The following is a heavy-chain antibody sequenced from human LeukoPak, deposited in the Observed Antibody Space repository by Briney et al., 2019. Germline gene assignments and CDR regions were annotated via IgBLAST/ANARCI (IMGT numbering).Heavy chain of an antibody. CDR3: ARDLYCGGDCYSLRVHRGYYGMDV. CDR1: GGTFSSYA. CDR2: IIPILGIA. J-gene: IGHJ6*02. Sequence: GASLKVSCKASGGTFSSYAISWVRQAPGQGLEWMGRIIPILGIANYAQMFQGRVTITADKSTSTAYMELSSLRSEDTAVYYCARDLYCGGDCYSLRVHRGYYGMDVGGQGTTVTVSS. D-gene: IGHD2-21*02. V-gene: IGHV1-69*04.